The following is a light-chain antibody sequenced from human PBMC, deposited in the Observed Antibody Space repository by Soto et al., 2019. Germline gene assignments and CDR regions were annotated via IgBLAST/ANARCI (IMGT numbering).Light chain of an antibody. CDR2: KAS. Sequence: DMQLTQTPSTLSVSPRGRDTITCRASQTIINWLAWYQQKPGKAPKLLIYKASTLEGEVPSRFSGSDSETELTLTINSLQPDDSATYYCQQYHTYWWTFGQGTKVDIK. CDR3: QQYHTYWWT. CDR1: QTIINW. J-gene: IGKJ1*01. V-gene: IGKV1-5*03.